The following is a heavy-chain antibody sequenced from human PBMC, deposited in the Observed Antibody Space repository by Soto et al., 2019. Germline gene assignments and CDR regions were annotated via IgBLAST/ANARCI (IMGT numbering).Heavy chain of an antibody. CDR1: GYTFTSYG. CDR3: ARTPMVRGPYGPSYGMDV. D-gene: IGHD3-10*01. CDR2: ISAYNGNT. Sequence: ASVKVSRKASGYTFTSYGISWVRQAPGQGLEWMGWISAYNGNTNYAQKLQGRVTMTTDTSTSTAYMELRSLRSDDTAVYYCARTPMVRGPYGPSYGMDVWGQGTTVTVSS. J-gene: IGHJ6*02. V-gene: IGHV1-18*01.